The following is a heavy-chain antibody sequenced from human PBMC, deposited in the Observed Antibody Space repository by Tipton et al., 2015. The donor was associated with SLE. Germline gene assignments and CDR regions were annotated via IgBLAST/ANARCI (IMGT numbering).Heavy chain of an antibody. V-gene: IGHV4-39*07. CDR2: IKHSGYT. CDR1: GASISDSRYY. CDR3: ARRWPWYGP. Sequence: GLVKPSETLSLTCTVSGASISDSRYYWGWIRQSPGKGLEWIGEIKHSGYTYYNPSLKSRVTVSVDTSRNQFSLRLTSVTVADTAVYYCARRWPWYGPWGQGTLVTVSS. D-gene: IGHD5-24*01. J-gene: IGHJ5*01.